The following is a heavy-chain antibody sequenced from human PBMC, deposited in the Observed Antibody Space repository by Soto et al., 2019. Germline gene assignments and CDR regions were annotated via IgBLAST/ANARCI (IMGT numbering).Heavy chain of an antibody. CDR3: ATGRGSWGSFDY. V-gene: IGHV3-23*01. J-gene: IGHJ4*02. CDR1: GFTFDHYA. Sequence: RLSCAASGFTFDHYAMSWVRQAPGKGLEWVSHISGSGDRTYYADSVQGRYTISRDGSKNTLYLQVNSLRVEDTAIYYCATGRGSWGSFDYWGQGALVTVSS. CDR2: ISGSGDRT. D-gene: IGHD6-13*01.